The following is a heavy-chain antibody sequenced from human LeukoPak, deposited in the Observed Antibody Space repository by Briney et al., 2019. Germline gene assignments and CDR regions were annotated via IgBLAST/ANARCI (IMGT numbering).Heavy chain of an antibody. CDR1: NYSISNSLY. CDR2: IYRSGST. Sequence: SETLSLTCSGSNYSISNSLYWGWLRQPPGKGLEWIGSIYRSGSTFYNPPLKRRVTISLDTSKNQFSLKLSSVTAADTAVYFCARGTYGYYMDVWGKGTTVTVSS. J-gene: IGHJ6*03. D-gene: IGHD4-17*01. CDR3: ARGTYGYYMDV. V-gene: IGHV4-38-2*02.